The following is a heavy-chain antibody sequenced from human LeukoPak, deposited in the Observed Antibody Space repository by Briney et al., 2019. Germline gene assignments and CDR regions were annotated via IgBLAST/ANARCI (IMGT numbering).Heavy chain of an antibody. D-gene: IGHD2-2*01. V-gene: IGHV3-30*02. CDR3: AKGGSRYCSSTSCYAAY. J-gene: IGHJ4*02. CDR1: GFTFSSYG. CDR2: IRYDGSNK. Sequence: PGGSLRLSCAASGFTFSSYGMHWVRQAPGKGLGWVAFIRYDGSNKYYADSVKGRFTISRDNSKNTLYLQMNSLRAEDTAVYYCAKGGSRYCSSTSCYAAYWGQGTLVTVSS.